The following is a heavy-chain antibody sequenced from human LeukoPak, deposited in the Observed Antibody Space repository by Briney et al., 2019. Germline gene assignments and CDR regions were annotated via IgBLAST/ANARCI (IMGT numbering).Heavy chain of an antibody. CDR2: IKQDGSEK. CDR1: GFTFSSFP. V-gene: IGHV3-7*01. J-gene: IGHJ4*02. D-gene: IGHD1-26*01. Sequence: GGSLRLSCAASGFTFSSFPMSWVRQAPGKGLEWVANIKQDGSEKYYVDSVKGRFTISRDNAKNSLYLQMNSLRAEDTAVYYCARVAIYYGVDYWGQGTLVTVSS. CDR3: ARVAIYYGVDY.